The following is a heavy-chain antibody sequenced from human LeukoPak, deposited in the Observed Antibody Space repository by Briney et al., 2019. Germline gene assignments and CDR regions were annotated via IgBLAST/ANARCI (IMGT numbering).Heavy chain of an antibody. Sequence: PGRSLRLSCAASGFSFSSYSMNWVRQAPGKGLEWVSSISSSSSYIYYVDSVKGRFTISRDNAKNSLYLQMNSLRAEDTAVYYCARDRLLEDRDYSSYYYMDVWGKGTTVTVSS. CDR3: ARDRLLEDRDYSSYYYMDV. D-gene: IGHD1-1*01. CDR1: GFSFSSYS. CDR2: ISSSSSYI. V-gene: IGHV3-21*01. J-gene: IGHJ6*03.